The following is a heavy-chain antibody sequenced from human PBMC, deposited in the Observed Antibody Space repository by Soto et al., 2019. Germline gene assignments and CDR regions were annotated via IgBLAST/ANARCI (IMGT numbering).Heavy chain of an antibody. Sequence: QVQLVESGRGVVKPGRSLRLSCAASGFTFGSFAMHWVRQAPGKGLEWVALVSDDGVTKYYADSVTGRFTISRDNSKNTLYLEMNSLRTEDTAVYYGYSSGWWGQGTLVTVSS. CDR1: GFTFGSFA. J-gene: IGHJ4*02. CDR2: VSDDGVTK. D-gene: IGHD6-19*01. CDR3: YSSGW. V-gene: IGHV3-30*04.